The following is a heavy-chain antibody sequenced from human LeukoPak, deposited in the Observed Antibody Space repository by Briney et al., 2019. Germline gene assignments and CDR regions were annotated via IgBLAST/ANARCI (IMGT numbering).Heavy chain of an antibody. D-gene: IGHD3-10*01. V-gene: IGHV4-34*01. CDR2: INHSGST. CDR1: GGSFSGYN. CDR3: ARGSGVLYFDY. J-gene: IGHJ4*02. Sequence: SETLSLTCAVYGGSFSGYNWSWIRQPPGKGLEWIGEINHSGSTNYNPSLKSRVTISVDTSKNNFSLKLSSVTAADTAVYYCARGSGVLYFDYWGQGTLVTVSS.